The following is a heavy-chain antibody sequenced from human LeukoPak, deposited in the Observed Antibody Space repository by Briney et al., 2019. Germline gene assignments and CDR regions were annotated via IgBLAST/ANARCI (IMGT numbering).Heavy chain of an antibody. CDR3: ARTPRWLQGGYDY. J-gene: IGHJ4*02. Sequence: GGSLRLSCAASGFTFSDYYMSWIRQAPGKGLEWVSYVSSSSSYTNYADSVKGRFTISRDNAKNSLYLQMNSLRAEDTAVYYCARTPRWLQGGYDYWGQGTLVTVSS. CDR2: VSSSSSYT. CDR1: GFTFSDYY. D-gene: IGHD5-24*01. V-gene: IGHV3-11*06.